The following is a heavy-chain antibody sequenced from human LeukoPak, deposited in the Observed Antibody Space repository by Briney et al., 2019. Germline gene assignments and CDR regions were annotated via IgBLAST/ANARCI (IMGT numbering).Heavy chain of an antibody. J-gene: IGHJ4*02. D-gene: IGHD3-16*01. CDR1: GFTFSNYA. CDR3: AKITGAKSYDY. CDR2: IGGST. V-gene: IGHV3-23*01. Sequence: GGSLRLSCAASGFTFSNYAMTWVRQAPGKGLEWVSAIGGSTYYADSVKGRFTISRDNSKNTPFLQMNSLRAEDTAVYYCAKITGAKSYDYSGQGTLVTVSS.